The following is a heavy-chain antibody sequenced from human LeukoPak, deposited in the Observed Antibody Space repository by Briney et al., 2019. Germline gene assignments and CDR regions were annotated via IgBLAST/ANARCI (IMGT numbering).Heavy chain of an antibody. J-gene: IGHJ2*01. CDR3: AMSTVTASWYFDL. V-gene: IGHV3-74*01. CDR1: GFTFSTYW. D-gene: IGHD4-17*01. Sequence: GGSLRLSCAASGFTFSTYWMHWVRQAPGKGLVWVSRIYSDGSSTIYADSVKGRFTISRDNAKNTLFLQMNSLRAEDTAVYYCAMSTVTASWYFDLWGRGTLVTVSS. CDR2: IYSDGSST.